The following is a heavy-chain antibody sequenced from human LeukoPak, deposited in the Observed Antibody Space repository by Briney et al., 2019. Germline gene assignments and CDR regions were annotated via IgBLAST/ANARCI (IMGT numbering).Heavy chain of an antibody. CDR2: ISTSSSYT. CDR1: GFTFSSYN. Sequence: PGGSLRLSCAASGFTFSSYNMNWVRQAPGKGLEWVSSISTSSSYTYYADSLKGRFTISRDNAKNSLYLQMNSLRAEDTAVYYCARDLGYGGNRPFDYWGQGTLVTVSS. D-gene: IGHD4-23*01. V-gene: IGHV3-21*01. J-gene: IGHJ4*02. CDR3: ARDLGYGGNRPFDY.